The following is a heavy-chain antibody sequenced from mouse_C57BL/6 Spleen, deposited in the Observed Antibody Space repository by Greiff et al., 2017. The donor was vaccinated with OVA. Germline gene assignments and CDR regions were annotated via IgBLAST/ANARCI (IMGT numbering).Heavy chain of an antibody. Sequence: VQLQQSGPELVKPGASVKIPCKASGYTFTDYNMDWVKQSHGKSLEWIGDINPNNGGTIYNQKFKGKATLTVDKSSSTAYMEIRSLTSEDTAVYYCASLRRDYYAMDYWGQGTSVTVSS. CDR2: INPNNGGT. CDR3: ASLRRDYYAMDY. J-gene: IGHJ4*01. V-gene: IGHV1-18*01. D-gene: IGHD2-12*01. CDR1: GYTFTDYN.